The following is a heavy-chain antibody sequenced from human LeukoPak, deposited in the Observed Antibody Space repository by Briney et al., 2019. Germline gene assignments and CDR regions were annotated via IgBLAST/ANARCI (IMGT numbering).Heavy chain of an antibody. D-gene: IGHD5-18*01. CDR3: AKGGGYSSWYLDY. CDR2: ISYDGSNK. Sequence: GGSLRLSCAASGFTFSSYGMHWVRQAPGKGLEWVAVISYDGSNKYYADSVKGRFTISRDNSKNTLYLQMNSLRAEDTAVYYCAKGGGYSSWYLDYWGQGTLVTVSS. V-gene: IGHV3-30*18. J-gene: IGHJ4*02. CDR1: GFTFSSYG.